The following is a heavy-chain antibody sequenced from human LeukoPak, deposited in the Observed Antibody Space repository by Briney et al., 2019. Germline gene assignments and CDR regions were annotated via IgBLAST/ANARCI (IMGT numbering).Heavy chain of an antibody. J-gene: IGHJ4*02. CDR3: APLRGGTYFDY. CDR2: ISYSGST. Sequence: PSETLSLTCTVSGGSITTSTYYWGWIRQPPGKGLEWIGSISYSGSTYYNASLKSRVTISADTSKNQFSLKMSSVTAADTAVYYCAPLRGGTYFDYWGQATLVTVSS. CDR1: GGSITTSTYY. V-gene: IGHV4-39*01. D-gene: IGHD3-16*01.